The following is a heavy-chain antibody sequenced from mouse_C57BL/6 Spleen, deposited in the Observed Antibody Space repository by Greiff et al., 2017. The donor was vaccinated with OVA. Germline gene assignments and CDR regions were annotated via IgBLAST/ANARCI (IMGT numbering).Heavy chain of an antibody. J-gene: IGHJ4*01. CDR2: IYPKNGGT. CDR3: ARSGPPGAMDY. CDR1: GYTFTDYY. D-gene: IGHD3-1*01. Sequence: EVQLQQSGPELVKPGASVKISCKASGYTFTDYYMNWVKQSHGQSLEWIGDIYPKNGGTSYNQKFKGKATLTVDTSSSTAYMVLRSLTSEDSAVYCCARSGPPGAMDYWGQGTSVTVSA. V-gene: IGHV1-26*01.